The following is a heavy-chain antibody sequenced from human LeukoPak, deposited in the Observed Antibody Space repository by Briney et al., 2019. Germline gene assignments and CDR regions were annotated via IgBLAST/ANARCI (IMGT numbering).Heavy chain of an antibody. CDR2: ISSSSSYI. Sequence: GGSLRLSCAASGFTFSSYSMNWVRQAPGQGLEWVSSISSSSSYIYYADSVKGRFTISRDNAKNSLYLQMNSLRAEDTAVYYCAREEFPNALDIWGQGTTVTVSS. J-gene: IGHJ3*02. V-gene: IGHV3-21*01. CDR3: AREEFPNALDI. CDR1: GFTFSSYS. D-gene: IGHD2-21*01.